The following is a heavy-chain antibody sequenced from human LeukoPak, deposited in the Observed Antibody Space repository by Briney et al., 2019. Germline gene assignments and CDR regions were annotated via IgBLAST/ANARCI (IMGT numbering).Heavy chain of an antibody. CDR1: GFAFSSYW. CDR2: IKQDGSEK. Sequence: GGSLRLSCAASGFAFSSYWMSWVRQAPGKGLEWVANIKQDGSEKYYVDSVKGRFTISRDNAKNSLYLQMNSLRAEDTAVYYCARDNCSGGSCYSDYWGQGTLVTVSS. CDR3: ARDNCSGGSCYSDY. V-gene: IGHV3-7*01. D-gene: IGHD2-15*01. J-gene: IGHJ4*02.